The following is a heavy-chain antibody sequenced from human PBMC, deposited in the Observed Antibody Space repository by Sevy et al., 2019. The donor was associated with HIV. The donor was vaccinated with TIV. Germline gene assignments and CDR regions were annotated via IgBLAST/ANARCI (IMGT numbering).Heavy chain of an antibody. V-gene: IGHV1-69*13. CDR2: IIPIFGTA. Sequence: ASVKVSCKASGGTFSSYAISWVRQAPGQGLEWMGGIIPIFGTANYAQKFQGRVTITADESTSTAYMELSSRRSEDTAVYYCAKIFGVVISHYYYGMDVWGQGTTVTVSS. CDR3: AKIFGVVISHYYYGMDV. D-gene: IGHD3-3*01. CDR1: GGTFSSYA. J-gene: IGHJ6*02.